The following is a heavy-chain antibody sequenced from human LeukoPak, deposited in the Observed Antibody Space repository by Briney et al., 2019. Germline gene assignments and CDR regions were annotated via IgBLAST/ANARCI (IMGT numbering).Heavy chain of an antibody. Sequence: ASVKVSCKASGYTFTGYYMHWVRQAPGQGLEWMGWINPNSGGTNYAQKFQGRVTMTRDTSISTAYMELSRLRSDDTAVYYCARGLSGSYRAFDIWGQGTMVTVSS. V-gene: IGHV1-2*02. CDR3: ARGLSGSYRAFDI. CDR2: INPNSGGT. J-gene: IGHJ3*02. CDR1: GYTFTGYY. D-gene: IGHD1-26*01.